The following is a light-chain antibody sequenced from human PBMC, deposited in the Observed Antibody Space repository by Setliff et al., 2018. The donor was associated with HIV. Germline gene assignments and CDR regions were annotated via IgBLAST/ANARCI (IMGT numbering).Light chain of an antibody. Sequence: SASGTPGQRVTISCSGSFSNIGRNTINWYQQLPGTAPRLLIYGNFQRPSGVPDRFSGSKSGTSASLAISGLQSEDESDYFCAAWDDSLNAYVFGTGTKVTVL. CDR2: GNF. CDR1: FSNIGRNT. CDR3: AAWDDSLNAYV. J-gene: IGLJ1*01. V-gene: IGLV1-44*01.